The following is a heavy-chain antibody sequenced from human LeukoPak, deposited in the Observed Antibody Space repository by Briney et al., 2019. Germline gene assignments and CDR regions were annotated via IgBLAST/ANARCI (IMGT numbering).Heavy chain of an antibody. Sequence: TGGSLRLSCAASRFTFSSYGMHWVRQAPGKGLEWVAVISYDGSNKYYADSVKGRFTISRDNSKNTLYLQMNSLRAEDTAVYYCVKSLGAGVIVFDYWGQGTLVTVS. CDR1: RFTFSSYG. D-gene: IGHD3-16*02. V-gene: IGHV3-30*18. J-gene: IGHJ4*02. CDR2: ISYDGSNK. CDR3: VKSLGAGVIVFDY.